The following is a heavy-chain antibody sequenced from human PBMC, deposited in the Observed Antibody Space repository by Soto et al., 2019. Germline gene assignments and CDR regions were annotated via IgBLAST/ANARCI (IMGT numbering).Heavy chain of an antibody. D-gene: IGHD3-10*01. CDR3: ARGRHYGSGSYGYYYGMDV. CDR2: IYHSGTT. J-gene: IGHJ6*02. Sequence: PSETLSLTCAVSGESISNNNWWSWVRQPPGKGLEWIGEIYHSGTTYYNPPLKSRVTISVDTSKNQFSLKLSSVTAADTAVYYCARGRHYGSGSYGYYYGMDVWGQGTTVTVSS. V-gene: IGHV4-4*02. CDR1: GESISNNNW.